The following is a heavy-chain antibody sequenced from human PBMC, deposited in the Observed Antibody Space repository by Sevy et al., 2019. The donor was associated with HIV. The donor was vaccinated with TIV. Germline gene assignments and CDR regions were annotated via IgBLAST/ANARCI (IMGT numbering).Heavy chain of an antibody. D-gene: IGHD3-9*01. Sequence: GESLKISCKVSGYTFTTYWIAWVRQMPGKGLEWMGVIYPGDSDTRYSPSFRGQVTMSVDKSITIAYLQWSSLKASDTGMYYCARVSHDILTGYFDYWGQGTLVTVSS. CDR1: GYTFTTYW. CDR3: ARVSHDILTGYFDY. V-gene: IGHV5-51*01. CDR2: IYPGDSDT. J-gene: IGHJ4*02.